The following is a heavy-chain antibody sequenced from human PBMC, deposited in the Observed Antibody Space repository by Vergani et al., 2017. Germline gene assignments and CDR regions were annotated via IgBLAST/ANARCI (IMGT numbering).Heavy chain of an antibody. CDR1: GFTFDDYA. CDR2: ISWNSGRI. Sequence: EVQLVESGGGLVQPVRSLRLSCAASGFTFDDYAMHWVRQAPGKGLEWVSGISWNSGRIGYADSVKGRFTISRDNAKNSLYLQMNSLRAEDTALYYCAKVASLRSYYYYYYMDVWGKGTTVTVSS. D-gene: IGHD2-21*01. V-gene: IGHV3-9*01. J-gene: IGHJ6*03. CDR3: AKVASLRSYYYYYYMDV.